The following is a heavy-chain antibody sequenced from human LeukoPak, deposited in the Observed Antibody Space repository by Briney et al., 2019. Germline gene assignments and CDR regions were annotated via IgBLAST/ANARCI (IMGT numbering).Heavy chain of an antibody. CDR1: GGSISSSTYY. CDR2: IYYSGIT. CDR3: VRGSTLRHYQY. J-gene: IGHJ4*02. Sequence: SETLSLTCTVSGGSISSSTYYWGWIRRPPGKGLEWIGSIYYSGITYYNPSLKSRVTVSVDTSKNQFSLKLSSVTAADTAVYYCVRGSTLRHYQYWGQGTLVTVSS. D-gene: IGHD3-16*01. V-gene: IGHV4-39*01.